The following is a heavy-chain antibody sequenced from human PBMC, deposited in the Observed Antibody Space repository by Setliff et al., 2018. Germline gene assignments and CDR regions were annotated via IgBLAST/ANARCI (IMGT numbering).Heavy chain of an antibody. D-gene: IGHD3-3*01. CDR1: GGTFSSYA. J-gene: IGHJ6*02. CDR3: ARGRERDYNFWSGYYTYYYYGMDV. V-gene: IGHV1-8*02. Sequence: EASVKVSCKASGGTFSSYAISWVRQATGQGLEWMGWMNPNSGNTGYAQKFQGRVTMTRNTSISTAYVELSSLRSEDTAVYYCARGRERDYNFWSGYYTYYYYGMDVWGQGTTVTV. CDR2: MNPNSGNT.